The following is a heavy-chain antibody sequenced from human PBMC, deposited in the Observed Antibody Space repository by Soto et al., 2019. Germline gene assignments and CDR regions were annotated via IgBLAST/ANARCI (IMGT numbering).Heavy chain of an antibody. D-gene: IGHD4-17*01. CDR2: TSAYNGNT. Sequence: QVQLLQSGAEVKKPGASVKVSCKAAGYTFSGYAISWVRQAPGQGLEWMVWTSAYNGNTNTVQKFQGRVTMTIDTTKSAYYMELRSQRTDDTAVYYCARPSGRHGDYAWSLLYLGQGTLVTVSS. J-gene: IGHJ4*02. V-gene: IGHV1-18*01. CDR1: GYTFSGYA. CDR3: ARPSGRHGDYAWSLLY.